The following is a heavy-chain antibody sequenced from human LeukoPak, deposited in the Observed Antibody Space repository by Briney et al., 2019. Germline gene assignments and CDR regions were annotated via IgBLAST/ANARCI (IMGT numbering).Heavy chain of an antibody. J-gene: IGHJ4*02. Sequence: GGSLRLSCAASEFTVSSNYMSWVRQAPGKGLEWVSVIYSGGSTYYADSVKGRFTISRHNSKNTLYLQMNSLRAEDTAVYYCARDRVDSSGYYYCDYWGQGTLVTVSS. CDR3: ARDRVDSSGYYYCDY. D-gene: IGHD3-22*01. CDR2: IYSGGST. CDR1: EFTVSSNY. V-gene: IGHV3-53*04.